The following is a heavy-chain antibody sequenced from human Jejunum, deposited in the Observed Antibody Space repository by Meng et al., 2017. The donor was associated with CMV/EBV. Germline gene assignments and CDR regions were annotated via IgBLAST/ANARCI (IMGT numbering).Heavy chain of an antibody. CDR2: VYYTGNT. D-gene: IGHD6-19*01. V-gene: IGHV4-39*01. CDR3: ARHPVAGTFDY. Sequence: VSGGSIIISSYYWGWVRQPPGRGLEWIGSVYYTGNTYYNPSLKSRVTISMDASKNQFSLNLASVTAADTAVYHCARHPVAGTFDYWGQGTLVTVSS. CDR1: GGSIIISSYY. J-gene: IGHJ4*02.